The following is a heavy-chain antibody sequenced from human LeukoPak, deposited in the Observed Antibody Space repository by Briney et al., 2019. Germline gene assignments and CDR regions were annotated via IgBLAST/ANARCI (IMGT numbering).Heavy chain of an antibody. V-gene: IGHV3-23*01. Sequence: PGGSLRLSCAASGFTLNNYAMNWVRQAPGKGLEWVSLITGSTTTTYYADSVKGRFTISRDNSKNTLYLQMNSLRAEDTAVYYCAKDVDDSSGYWFDYWGQGTLVTVSS. CDR3: AKDVDDSSGYWFDY. CDR1: GFTLNNYA. D-gene: IGHD3-22*01. CDR2: ITGSTTTT. J-gene: IGHJ4*02.